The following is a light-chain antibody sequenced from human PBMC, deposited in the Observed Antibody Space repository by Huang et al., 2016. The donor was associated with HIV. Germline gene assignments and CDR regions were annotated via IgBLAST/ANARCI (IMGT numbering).Light chain of an antibody. CDR2: AAS. CDR1: QRISSY. V-gene: IGKV1-39*01. Sequence: DIQMTQSPSSLSASVGDRVIIPCRASQRISSYLNWYQQQPGKAPNLLIYAASSLQSGVPSRFSGSGSGTDFTLTIRSLQPEDFATYYCQQSYSNTFTFGAGTKVDVK. J-gene: IGKJ3*01. CDR3: QQSYSNTFT.